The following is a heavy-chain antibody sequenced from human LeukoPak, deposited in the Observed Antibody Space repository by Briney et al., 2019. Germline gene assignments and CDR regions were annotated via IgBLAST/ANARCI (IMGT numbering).Heavy chain of an antibody. Sequence: LTGGSLRLSCAASGFTFSSYWMHWVRQAPGKGLVWVPRINSDGSSTSYADSVKGRFTISRDNAKNTLYLQMNSLRAEDTAVYYCARDTPTELRLGELSLYLGAFDIWGQGAMVTASS. CDR3: ARDTPTELRLGELSLYLGAFDI. V-gene: IGHV3-74*01. J-gene: IGHJ3*02. CDR1: GFTFSSYW. D-gene: IGHD3-16*02. CDR2: INSDGSST.